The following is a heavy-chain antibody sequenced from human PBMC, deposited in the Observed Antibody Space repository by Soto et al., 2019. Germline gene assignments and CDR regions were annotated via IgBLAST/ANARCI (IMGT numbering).Heavy chain of an antibody. CDR3: ASWGIAAGDY. CDR2: IWYDGSNK. V-gene: IGHV3-33*01. D-gene: IGHD6-13*01. J-gene: IGHJ4*02. CDR1: GFTFSSYG. Sequence: QVQLVESGGGVVQPGRSLRLSCEASGFTFSSYGMHWVRQAPGKGLEWVAVIWYDGSNKYYADSVKGRFTISRDNSKNPLYLQMNSRRAEDTAVYYCASWGIAAGDYWGQGPLVTVSS.